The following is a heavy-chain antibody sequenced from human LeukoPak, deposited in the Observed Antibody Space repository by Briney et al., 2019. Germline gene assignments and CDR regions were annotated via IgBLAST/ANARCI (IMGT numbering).Heavy chain of an antibody. CDR2: IIPIFGTA. V-gene: IGHV1-69*05. J-gene: IGHJ4*02. Sequence: GASVKVSCKASGGTFSSYAISWARQAPGQGLEWMGRIIPIFGTANYAQKFQGRVTITTDESTSTAYMELSSLRSEDTAVYYCARGRYSSSAIYYFDYWGQGTLVTVSS. CDR3: ARGRYSSSAIYYFDY. CDR1: GGTFSSYA. D-gene: IGHD6-6*01.